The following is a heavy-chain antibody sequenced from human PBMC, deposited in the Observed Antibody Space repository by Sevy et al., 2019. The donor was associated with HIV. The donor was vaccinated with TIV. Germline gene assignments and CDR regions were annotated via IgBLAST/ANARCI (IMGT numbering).Heavy chain of an antibody. Sequence: GGSLRLSCVGSGFTFEDYALHWVRQAPGKGLEWVSGISWNGGSLDYGFTVRGGFTIIRDNAKKTLYRQMDSLRSEDTALYHCVKTPMTEAAPFFDFWGQGTAVTVSS. J-gene: IGHJ4*02. V-gene: IGHV3-9*01. D-gene: IGHD6-19*01. CDR2: ISWNGGSL. CDR1: GFTFEDYA. CDR3: VKTPMTEAAPFFDF.